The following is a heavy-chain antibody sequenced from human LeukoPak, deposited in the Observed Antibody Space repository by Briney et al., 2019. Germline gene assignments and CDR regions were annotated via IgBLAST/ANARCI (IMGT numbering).Heavy chain of an antibody. J-gene: IGHJ1*01. Sequence: SETLSLTCTVSGGSISSTSYYWGWIRQPPGKGLEWIGTIYYSGTTHYNPSLKSRLTISVDTSKNQFSLKLSSVTAADTAVYYCARGPTLKYFHHWGQGTLVTVSS. CDR3: ARGPTLKYFHH. CDR2: IYYSGTT. CDR1: GGSISSTSYY. V-gene: IGHV4-39*01.